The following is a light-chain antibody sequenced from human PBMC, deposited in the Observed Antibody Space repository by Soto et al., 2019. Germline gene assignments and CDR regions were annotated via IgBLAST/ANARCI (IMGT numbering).Light chain of an antibody. V-gene: IGKV4-1*01. CDR2: LAS. CDR3: QQYINATQT. Sequence: DIVMTQSPDSLAVSLGERATINCKSSQSVLYSPNNKNYLAWYQQKPGQPPKLLVYLASTRESGVPDRFSGSGSETDFTLTINSLQAEDVAVYYCQQYINATQTFGQGTKVEIK. J-gene: IGKJ1*01. CDR1: QSVLYSPNNKNY.